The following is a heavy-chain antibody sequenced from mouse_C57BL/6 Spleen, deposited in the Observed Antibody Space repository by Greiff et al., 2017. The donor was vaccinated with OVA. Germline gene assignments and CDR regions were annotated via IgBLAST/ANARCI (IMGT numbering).Heavy chain of an antibody. D-gene: IGHD2-12*01. CDR3: ARSGYSQA. CDR2: ILPGSGST. J-gene: IGHJ2*01. CDR1: GYTFTDYW. V-gene: IGHV1-9*01. Sequence: VQLQQSGTELMKPGASVKLSCKATGYTFTDYWIEWVKQRPGHGLEWIGEILPGSGSTNYYEKFKGKATFTADTSSNTAYMQLSSLTTEDSAIYYCARSGYSQAWGQGTTLTVSS.